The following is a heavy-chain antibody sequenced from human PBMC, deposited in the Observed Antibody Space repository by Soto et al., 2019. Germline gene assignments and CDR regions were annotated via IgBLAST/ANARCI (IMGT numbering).Heavy chain of an antibody. CDR3: ARGKEHTYEFWSGPYYYGMDV. J-gene: IGHJ6*02. V-gene: IGHV4-34*01. CDR1: GGSFSGYY. D-gene: IGHD3-3*01. CDR2: INHSGST. Sequence: SETLSLTCAVYGGSFSGYYWSWIRQPPGKGLEWIGEINHSGSTNYNPSLKSRVTISVDTSKNQFSLKLSSVTAADAAVYYCARGKEHTYEFWSGPYYYGMDVWGQGTTVT.